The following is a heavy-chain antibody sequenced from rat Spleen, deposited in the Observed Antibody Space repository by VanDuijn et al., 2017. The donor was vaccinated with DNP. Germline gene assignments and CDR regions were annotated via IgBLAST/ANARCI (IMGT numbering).Heavy chain of an antibody. J-gene: IGHJ3*01. D-gene: IGHD1-11*01. Sequence: EVQLVESGGGLVQPGRSLKLSCVASGFTFSYYWMAWIRQVPGKGLEWVAPISTNGGGNYYRDSLRGRFTISRDNGKTTLYLQMDSLRSEDTATYYCARRNYGNSLNWFVYWGQGTLVTVSS. CDR2: ISTNGGGN. CDR1: GFTFSYYW. CDR3: ARRNYGNSLNWFVY. V-gene: IGHV5-31*01.